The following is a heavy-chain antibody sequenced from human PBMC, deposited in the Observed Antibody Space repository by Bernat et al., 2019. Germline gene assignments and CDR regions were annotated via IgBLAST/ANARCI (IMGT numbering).Heavy chain of an antibody. CDR1: GDSVSNTGVA. D-gene: IGHD6-19*01. Sequence: QVQLQQSGPGLVKPSQTLSLTCAISGDSVSNTGVAWNWIRQSPSRGLEWLGKTYYRSEWSSKYALSVKSRITITPDTSKNTLYLQMNSLRAEDTAVYYCARGYSSGWDYYFDYWGQGTLVTVSS. CDR3: ARGYSSGWDYYFDY. CDR2: TYYRSEWSS. V-gene: IGHV6-1*01. J-gene: IGHJ4*02.